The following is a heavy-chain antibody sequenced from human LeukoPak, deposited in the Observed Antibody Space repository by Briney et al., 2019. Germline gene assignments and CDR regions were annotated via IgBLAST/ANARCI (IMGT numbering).Heavy chain of an antibody. D-gene: IGHD6-13*01. CDR2: INSDGSTT. CDR3: VATDHFEY. V-gene: IGHV3-74*01. CDR1: GLSFRSNW. Sequence: PVGSLCLSRAASGLSFRSNWIHWVRQAPGKGLVWVARINSDGSTTSYADSVKGRFTISRDNAKNTLYLQMNSLRAEDTAVYHCVATDHFEYWGQGTKFTVSS. J-gene: IGHJ4*02.